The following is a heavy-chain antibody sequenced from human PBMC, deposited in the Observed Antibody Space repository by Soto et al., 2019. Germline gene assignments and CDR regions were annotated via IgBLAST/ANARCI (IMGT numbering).Heavy chain of an antibody. J-gene: IGHJ5*02. CDR2: INPNSGGT. D-gene: IGHD6-19*01. CDR3: ARASIAVAPVWFDP. V-gene: IGHV1-2*04. Sequence: QVQLVQSGAEVKKPGASVKVSCKASGYTFTGYYMHWVRQAPGQGLEWMGWINPNSGGTNYAQKFQGWVNMTRDTSISTAYMELSRLRSDDTAVYYCARASIAVAPVWFDPWGQGTLVTVSS. CDR1: GYTFTGYY.